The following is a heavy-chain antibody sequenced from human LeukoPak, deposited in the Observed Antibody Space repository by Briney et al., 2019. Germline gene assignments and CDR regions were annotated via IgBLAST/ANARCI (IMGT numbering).Heavy chain of an antibody. CDR3: ARSPQYSGSYSRY. CDR1: GGTFSSYA. J-gene: IGHJ4*02. D-gene: IGHD1-26*01. CDR2: IIPIFGTA. Sequence: ASVKVSCKASGGTFSSYAISWVRQAPGQGLEWMGGIIPIFGTANYAQKFQGRVTITADESTSTAYMELSSLRSADTAVYYCARSPQYSGSYSRYWGQGTLVTVSS. V-gene: IGHV1-69*13.